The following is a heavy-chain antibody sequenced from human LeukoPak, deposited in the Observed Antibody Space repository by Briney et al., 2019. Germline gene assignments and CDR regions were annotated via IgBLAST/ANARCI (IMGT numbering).Heavy chain of an antibody. CDR3: AGGPVDGYNSYFDY. CDR2: IIPIFGIA. Sequence: GASVKVSCKASEGTFSSYAISWVRQAPGQGLEWMGRIIPIFGIANYAQKFQGRVTITADKSTSTAYMELSSLRSEDTAVYYCAGGPVDGYNSYFDYWGQGTLVTVSS. V-gene: IGHV1-69*04. J-gene: IGHJ4*02. D-gene: IGHD5-24*01. CDR1: EGTFSSYA.